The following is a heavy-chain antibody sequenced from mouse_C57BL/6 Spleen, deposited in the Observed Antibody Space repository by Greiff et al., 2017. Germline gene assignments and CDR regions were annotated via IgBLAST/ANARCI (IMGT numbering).Heavy chain of an antibody. D-gene: IGHD1-1*01. CDR2: IWTGGGT. CDR3: GRDGATVVATRYFDV. V-gene: IGHV2-9-1*01. CDR1: GFSLTSYA. Sequence: VKLQESGPGLVAPSQSLSITCTVSGFSLTSYAISWVRQPPGKGLEWLGVIWTGGGTNYNSALKSRLSISKDNSKSPVFLKMNSLQTDDTARYYGGRDGATVVATRYFDVWGTETTVTVDS. J-gene: IGHJ1*03.